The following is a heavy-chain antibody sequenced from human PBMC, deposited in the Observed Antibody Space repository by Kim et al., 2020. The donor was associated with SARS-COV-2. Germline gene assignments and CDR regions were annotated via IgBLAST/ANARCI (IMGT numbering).Heavy chain of an antibody. J-gene: IGHJ6*02. D-gene: IGHD6-13*01. CDR2: IYPGDSDT. Sequence: GESLKISCKGSGYSFTSYWIGWVRQMPGKGLEWMGIIYPGDSDTRYSPSFQGQVTISADKSISTAYLQWSSLKASDTAMYYCARPGIEVKGTGAAGILYGMDVWGQGTTVTVSS. V-gene: IGHV5-51*01. CDR3: ARPGIEVKGTGAAGILYGMDV. CDR1: GYSFTSYW.